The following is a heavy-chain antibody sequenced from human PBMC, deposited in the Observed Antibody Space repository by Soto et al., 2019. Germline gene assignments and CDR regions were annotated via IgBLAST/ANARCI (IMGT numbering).Heavy chain of an antibody. J-gene: IGHJ4*02. CDR2: IYYSGST. CDR1: GGSISSGDYY. CDR3: ARAFWGYSSSNDY. D-gene: IGHD6-13*01. V-gene: IGHV4-30-4*01. Sequence: QVQLQESGPGLVKPSQTLSLTCTVSGGSISSGDYYWSWIRQPPGKGLEWIGYIYYSGSTYYNPSLRSRGTISVDTSKNQFSLKLSSVTAADAAVYYCARAFWGYSSSNDYWGQGTLVTVSS.